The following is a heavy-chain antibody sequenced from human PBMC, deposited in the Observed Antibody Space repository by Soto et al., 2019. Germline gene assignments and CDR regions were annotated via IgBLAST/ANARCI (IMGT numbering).Heavy chain of an antibody. CDR2: IYQTVST. J-gene: IGHJ5*02. CDR3: VRDGTKTLRDWFDP. D-gene: IGHD1-1*01. V-gene: IGHV4-30-2*01. Sequence: SETLSLTCTVSGDSISSGGYTWSWLRPPPQKGLEWIGYIYQTVSTSYSPSLKSRVTISVDKSKNQFSLKLRSVTAADTAVYYCVRDGTKTLRDWFDPWGQGISVTVSS. CDR1: GDSISSGGYT.